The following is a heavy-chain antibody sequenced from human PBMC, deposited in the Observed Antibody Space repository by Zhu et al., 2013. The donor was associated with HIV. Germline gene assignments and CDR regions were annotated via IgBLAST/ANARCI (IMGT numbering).Heavy chain of an antibody. CDR3: DANFYGDYGFDP. CDR1: GFTFSSYA. Sequence: EVQLVESGGGVVQPGRSLRLSCAASGFTFSSYAMSWVRQAPGKGLEWVSAISGSGGSTYYADSVKGRFTISRDNSKNTLYLQMNSLRAEDTAVYYCDANFYGDYGFDPWGQGTLVTVSS. CDR2: ISGSGGST. J-gene: IGHJ5*02. D-gene: IGHD4-17*01. V-gene: IGHV3-23*04.